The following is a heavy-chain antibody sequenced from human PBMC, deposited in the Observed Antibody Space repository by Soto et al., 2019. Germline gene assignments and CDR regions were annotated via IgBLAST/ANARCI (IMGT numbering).Heavy chain of an antibody. CDR1: GFTFSSYE. Sequence: GGSLRLSCAASGFTFSSYEMNWVRQAPGKGLEWVSYISSSGSTIYYADSVKGRFTISRDNAKNSLYLQMNSLRAEDTAVYYCARGAGNTIFGVVINDAFDIWGQGTMVTVSS. CDR2: ISSSGSTI. D-gene: IGHD3-3*01. CDR3: ARGAGNTIFGVVINDAFDI. V-gene: IGHV3-48*03. J-gene: IGHJ3*02.